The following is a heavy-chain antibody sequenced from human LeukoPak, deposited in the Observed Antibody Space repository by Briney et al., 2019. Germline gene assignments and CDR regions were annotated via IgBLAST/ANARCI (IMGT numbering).Heavy chain of an antibody. Sequence: ASVKVSCKASGGTFSSYAISWVRQAPGQGLEWMGIINPSGGSTSYAQKFQGRVTMTRDMSTSTVYMELSSLRSEDTAVYYCARENVDTAMVDDAFDIWGQGTMVTVSS. CDR3: ARENVDTAMVDDAFDI. J-gene: IGHJ3*02. V-gene: IGHV1-46*01. CDR2: INPSGGST. D-gene: IGHD5-18*01. CDR1: GGTFSSYA.